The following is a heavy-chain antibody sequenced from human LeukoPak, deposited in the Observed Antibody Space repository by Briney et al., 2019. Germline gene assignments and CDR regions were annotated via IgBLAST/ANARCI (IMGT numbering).Heavy chain of an antibody. CDR3: ARSQPYCSSTSCYPPPIYYYYYAMDV. V-gene: IGHV4-61*02. CDR2: IYTSGST. Sequence: SQTLSLTCTVSGGSISSGDYYWSWIRQPAGKGLEWIGRIYTSGSTNYSPSLKSRVTISVDTSKNQFSLKLSSVTAADTAVYYCARSQPYCSSTSCYPPPIYYYYYAMDVWGQGTTVTVSS. CDR1: GGSISSGDYY. J-gene: IGHJ6*02. D-gene: IGHD2-2*01.